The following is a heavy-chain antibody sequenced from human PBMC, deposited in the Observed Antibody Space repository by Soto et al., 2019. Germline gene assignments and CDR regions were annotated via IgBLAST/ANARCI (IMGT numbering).Heavy chain of an antibody. J-gene: IGHJ4*02. CDR1: GGSISSGGYY. CDR3: ARVAVDTAMVTVFTPKFDY. D-gene: IGHD5-18*01. V-gene: IGHV4-31*03. CDR2: IYYSGST. Sequence: LSLTCTVSGGSISSGGYYWSWIRQHPGKGLEWIGYIYYSGSTYYNPSLKSRVTISVDTSKNQFSLKLSSVTAADTAVYYCARVAVDTAMVTVFTPKFDYWGQGTLVTVSS.